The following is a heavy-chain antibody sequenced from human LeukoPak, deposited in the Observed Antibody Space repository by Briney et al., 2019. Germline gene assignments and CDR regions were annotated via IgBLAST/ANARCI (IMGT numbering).Heavy chain of an antibody. CDR3: AKGRGIVVVTGPDY. D-gene: IGHD2-21*02. CDR2: INGSGGST. CDR1: GFTFSSYA. V-gene: IGHV3-23*01. Sequence: GGSLRLSCAASGFTFSSYAMNWVRQAPGKGLEWVSGINGSGGSTYYADSMKGRFTISRDNSKNTLYLQMNNLRAEDTAVYYCAKGRGIVVVTGPDYWGQGTLVTVSS. J-gene: IGHJ4*02.